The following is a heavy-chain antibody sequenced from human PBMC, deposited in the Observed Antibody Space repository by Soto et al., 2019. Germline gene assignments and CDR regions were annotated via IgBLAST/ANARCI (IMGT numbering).Heavy chain of an antibody. V-gene: IGHV3-64D*06. CDR1: GFTVSSFG. D-gene: IGHD6-13*01. CDR2: LSSNGIGT. Sequence: PGGSLRLSCSGSGFTVSSFGTHWVRQAPGKGLEHVSTLSSNGIGTYYADSVKGRFTFSRDTSKNTLYLQMSSLRTEDTAVYYCVKDMGQAAVGIRYPYGLDVWGLGTTVTVYS. J-gene: IGHJ6*02. CDR3: VKDMGQAAVGIRYPYGLDV.